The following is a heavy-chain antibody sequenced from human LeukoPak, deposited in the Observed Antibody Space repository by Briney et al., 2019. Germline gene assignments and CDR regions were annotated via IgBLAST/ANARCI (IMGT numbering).Heavy chain of an antibody. D-gene: IGHD1-1*01. J-gene: IGHJ6*03. Sequence: SETLSLTCTVSGGSISSYYWSWIRQPAGKGLEWIGRIYTSGSTNYNPSLKSRVTMSVDTSKNQFSLKLSSVTAADTAVYYCAKSSTGTTWPYYYYMDVWGKGTTVTVSS. CDR3: AKSSTGTTWPYYYYMDV. CDR2: IYTSGST. V-gene: IGHV4-4*07. CDR1: GGSISSYY.